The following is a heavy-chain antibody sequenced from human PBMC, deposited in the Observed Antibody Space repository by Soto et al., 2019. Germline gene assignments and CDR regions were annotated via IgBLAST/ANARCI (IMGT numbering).Heavy chain of an antibody. CDR3: AHRLPLGRVAYFDY. D-gene: IGHD2-15*01. CDR2: IYWDDDK. CDR1: GFSLSTSGVG. V-gene: IGHV2-5*02. Sequence: QITLKESGPTLVKPTQTLTLTCTFSGFSLSTSGVGVGWIRQPPGKALEWLALIYWDDDKRSSPSLKSRLTIAKDTSKNQVVLTMTNMDPVDTATYYCAHRLPLGRVAYFDYWGQGTLVTVSS. J-gene: IGHJ4*02.